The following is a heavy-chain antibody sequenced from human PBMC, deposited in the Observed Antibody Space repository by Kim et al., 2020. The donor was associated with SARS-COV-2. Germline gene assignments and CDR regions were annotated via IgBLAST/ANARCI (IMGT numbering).Heavy chain of an antibody. Sequence: GGSLRLSCAASGFTFINAWMSWVRQAPGKGLEWVGRIKSKTDGGTTDYAAPVKGRFTISRDDSKNTLYLQMNSLKTEDTAVYYCTTDPFHFTMIVAYDYCGQGTLVTVSS. D-gene: IGHD3-22*01. V-gene: IGHV3-15*01. CDR1: GFTFINAW. CDR3: TTDPFHFTMIVAYDY. J-gene: IGHJ4*02. CDR2: IKSKTDGGTT.